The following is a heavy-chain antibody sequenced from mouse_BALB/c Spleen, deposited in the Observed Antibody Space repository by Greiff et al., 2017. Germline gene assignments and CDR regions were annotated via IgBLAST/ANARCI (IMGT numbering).Heavy chain of an antibody. V-gene: IGHV7-3*02. J-gene: IGHJ3*01. CDR1: GFTFTDYY. CDR3: AREEYGNYLAWFAY. D-gene: IGHD2-10*02. CDR2: IRNKANGYTT. Sequence: EVKLMESGGGLVQPGGSLGLSCATSGFTFTDYYMSWVRQPPGKALEWLGFIRNKANGYTTEYSASVKGRFTISRDNSQSILYLQMNTLRAEDSATYYGAREEYGNYLAWFAYWGQGTLVTGSA.